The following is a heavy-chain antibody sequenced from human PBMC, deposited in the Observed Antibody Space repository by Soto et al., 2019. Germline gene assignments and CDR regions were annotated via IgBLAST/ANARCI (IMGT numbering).Heavy chain of an antibody. D-gene: IGHD5-18*01. CDR2: LIAMLGTP. CDR1: VGTFCSHG. Sequence: SVKVSCKASVGTFCSHGIAWVRQAPGQGLEWMGGLIAMLGTPTYARKVQGRATITADESLTSSYLELRSLRSEYTAVYFCARGAMANFDYWGQGTVVTVSS. J-gene: IGHJ4*02. V-gene: IGHV1-69*13. CDR3: ARGAMANFDY.